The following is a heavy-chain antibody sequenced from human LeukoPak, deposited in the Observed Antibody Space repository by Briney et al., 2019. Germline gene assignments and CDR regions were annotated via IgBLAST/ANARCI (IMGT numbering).Heavy chain of an antibody. CDR2: IHTSGTT. D-gene: IGHD5-18*01. Sequence: PSETLSLTCTVSGGSITGDSYYWTWVWQPAGQRLEWIGRIHTSGTTDYKPSLKRPVTISLDTSKTQFSLKLSSVTAADTAVYYCARGYTYGHGAMFDYWGQGTLVTVSP. CDR1: GGSITGDSYY. V-gene: IGHV4-61*02. J-gene: IGHJ4*02. CDR3: ARGYTYGHGAMFDY.